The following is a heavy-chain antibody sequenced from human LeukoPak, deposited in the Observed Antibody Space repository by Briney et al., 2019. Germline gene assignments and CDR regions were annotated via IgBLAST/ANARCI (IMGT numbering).Heavy chain of an antibody. CDR3: ARDGFGAGYTDY. CDR2: ISDNGEST. Sequence: GGSLRLSCAASGFSFSTYAMNWVRQAPGKGLEWVSGISDNGESTYYADSVKGRFTISRDNSKNTLYLQMNSLRAEDTAVYYCARDGFGAGYTDYWGQGTLVTVSS. D-gene: IGHD3-16*02. V-gene: IGHV3-23*01. CDR1: GFSFSTYA. J-gene: IGHJ4*02.